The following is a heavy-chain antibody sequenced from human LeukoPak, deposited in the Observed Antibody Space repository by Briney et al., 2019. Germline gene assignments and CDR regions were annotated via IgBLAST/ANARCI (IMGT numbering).Heavy chain of an antibody. Sequence: GGSQRLSCAASGFSFSNYGMHWARQAPGKGLEWVASISYDGNNKYYPGSVRGRFTISRDNSKNTLYLQINSLRPEDTAVFYCAKNWAAYCGGDCLVDFWGQGTLVSVSS. CDR2: ISYDGNNK. D-gene: IGHD2-21*02. CDR1: GFSFSNYG. J-gene: IGHJ4*02. CDR3: AKNWAAYCGGDCLVDF. V-gene: IGHV3-30*18.